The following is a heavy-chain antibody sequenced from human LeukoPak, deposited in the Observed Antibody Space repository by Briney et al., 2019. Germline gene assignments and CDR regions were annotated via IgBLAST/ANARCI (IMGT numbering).Heavy chain of an antibody. CDR1: GFTFDDYA. CDR2: ISWNSGSI. CDR3: ARDGSGSYYSPIDAFDI. V-gene: IGHV3-9*01. D-gene: IGHD3-10*01. Sequence: GGSLRLSCAASGFTFDDYAMPWVRQAPGKGLEWVSGISWNSGSIGYADSVKGRFTISRDNAKNSLYLQMNSLRAEDTAVYSCARDGSGSYYSPIDAFDIWGRGTMVTVSS. J-gene: IGHJ3*02.